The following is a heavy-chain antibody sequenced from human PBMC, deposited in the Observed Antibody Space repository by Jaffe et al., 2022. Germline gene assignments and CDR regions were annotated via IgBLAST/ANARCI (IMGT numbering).Heavy chain of an antibody. D-gene: IGHD1-20*01. CDR2: IYHSGST. Sequence: QVQLQESGPGLVKPSGTLSLTCTVSGGSISSTNWWSWIRQPPGKGLEWIGEIYHSGSTDYNPSLKSRVTISVDESKNQFSLRLRFVTAADTAVYYCVRHAVITPGQKYNWFDPWGQGTLVTVSS. CDR1: GGSISSTNW. J-gene: IGHJ5*02. CDR3: VRHAVITPGQKYNWFDP. V-gene: IGHV4-4*02.